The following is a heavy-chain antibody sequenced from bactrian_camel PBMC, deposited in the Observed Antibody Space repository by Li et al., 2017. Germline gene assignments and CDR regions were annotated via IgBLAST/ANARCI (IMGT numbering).Heavy chain of an antibody. Sequence: HVQLVESGGGSVQAGGSPRLSCGASGSIYGDACVGWLRQAPGKEREGVAAIDSDGIASYADSVKGRFTVSRDNANNTVNLMMNSLKPEDTGVYYCGRDSLNYGGTWSYNFWGQGTQVTVS. V-gene: IGHV3S53*01. CDR3: GRDSLNYGGTWSYNF. D-gene: IGHD6*01. CDR2: IDSDGIA. J-gene: IGHJ4*01. CDR1: GSIYGDAC.